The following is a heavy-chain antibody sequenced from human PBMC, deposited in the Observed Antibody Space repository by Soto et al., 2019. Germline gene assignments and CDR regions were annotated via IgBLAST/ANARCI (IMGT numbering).Heavy chain of an antibody. Sequence: GASVKVSCKASGDTFSSYAISWVRQAPGQGLEWMGGIIPIFGTTNYAQKFQDRVTMTTDTSTSTAYMELSSLRFDDTAVYYCAREGDVPYYYYALFAWG. CDR2: IIPIFGTT. V-gene: IGHV1-69*05. J-gene: IGHJ6*01. D-gene: IGHD2-21*02. CDR3: AREGDVPYYYYALFA. CDR1: GDTFSSYA.